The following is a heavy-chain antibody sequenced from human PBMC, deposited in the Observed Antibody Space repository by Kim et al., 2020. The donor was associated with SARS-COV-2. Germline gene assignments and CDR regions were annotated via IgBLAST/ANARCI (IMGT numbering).Heavy chain of an antibody. CDR3: ARGGMGFGS. CDR1: GYTFTANH. V-gene: IGHV1-2*02. D-gene: IGHD3-16*01. Sequence: ASVKVSCRASGYTFTANHIHWMRQAPGQGLEWMGWIFPKTGDTNYAQKSQGRVTMTRDTSINTAYLEVTSLTSDDTAVYFCARGGMGFGSWGQGTLVIVS. CDR2: IFPKTGDT. J-gene: IGHJ5*01.